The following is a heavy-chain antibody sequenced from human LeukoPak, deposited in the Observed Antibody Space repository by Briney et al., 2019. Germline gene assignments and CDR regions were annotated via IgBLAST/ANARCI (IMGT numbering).Heavy chain of an antibody. CDR2: IYRGGDT. CDR3: ASISN. Sequence: GGSLRLSCAASGFNVSGNYMSWVRQAPGKGLEWVSVIYRGGDTYYADSVKGRFTVSRDISKNTLYLKMNSLRAEDTAVYYCASISNWGQGILVTVSS. V-gene: IGHV3-53*01. J-gene: IGHJ4*02. CDR1: GFNVSGNY.